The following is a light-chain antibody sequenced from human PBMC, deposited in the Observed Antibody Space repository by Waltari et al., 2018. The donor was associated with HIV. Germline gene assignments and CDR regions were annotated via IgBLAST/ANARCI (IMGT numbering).Light chain of an antibody. CDR2: KVS. V-gene: IGKV2-30*01. CDR3: MQGTHWPWT. CDR1: QSLVYSDGNTY. J-gene: IGKJ1*01. Sequence: DVVMTQSPLSLPVTLGQPASISCRSSQSLVYSDGNTYLTWFQHRPGQSPRRLIYKVSNRDSGVPDIFSGSGSGADFTLKISRVEAEDVGVYYCMQGTHWPWTFGQGTKVEIK.